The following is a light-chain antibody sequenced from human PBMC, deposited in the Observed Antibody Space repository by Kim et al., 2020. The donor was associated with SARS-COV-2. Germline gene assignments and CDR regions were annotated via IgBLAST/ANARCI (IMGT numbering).Light chain of an antibody. V-gene: IGKV1-5*03. J-gene: IGKJ1*01. Sequence: AFVGDRVTVTSRASQNLDNWLAWWQQKPGRAPKLLIYKVSTLERGVPSRFSGSGSGADFTLVISSLQPDDFATYYCHQYKTYPWTFGQGTKVDIK. CDR2: KVS. CDR3: HQYKTYPWT. CDR1: QNLDNW.